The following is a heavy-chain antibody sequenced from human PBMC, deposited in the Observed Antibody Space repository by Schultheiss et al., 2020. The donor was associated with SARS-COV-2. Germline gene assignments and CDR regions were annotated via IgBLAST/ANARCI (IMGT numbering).Heavy chain of an antibody. V-gene: IGHV3-21*01. CDR2: ISSSSSYI. CDR1: GFTFGDYA. D-gene: IGHD3-16*01. J-gene: IGHJ4*02. CDR3: TRGWGVF. Sequence: GGSLRLSCTASGFTFGDYAMSWFRQAPGKGLEWVSSISSSSSYIYYADSVKGRFTISRDNAKNSLYLQMNSLRVGDTAIYYCTRGWGVFWGQGTLVTVSS.